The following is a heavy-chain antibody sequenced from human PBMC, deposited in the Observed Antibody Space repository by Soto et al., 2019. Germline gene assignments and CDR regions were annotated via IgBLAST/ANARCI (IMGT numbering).Heavy chain of an antibody. Sequence: SLRLSCAASGFTFSSYGMHWVRQAPGKGLEWVAVISYDGSNKYYADSVKGRFTISRDNSKNTLYLQMNSLRAEDTAVYYCAKDLEDTAMVTNYSGMDVWGQGTTVTVSS. V-gene: IGHV3-30*18. CDR2: ISYDGSNK. J-gene: IGHJ6*02. CDR1: GFTFSSYG. D-gene: IGHD5-18*01. CDR3: AKDLEDTAMVTNYSGMDV.